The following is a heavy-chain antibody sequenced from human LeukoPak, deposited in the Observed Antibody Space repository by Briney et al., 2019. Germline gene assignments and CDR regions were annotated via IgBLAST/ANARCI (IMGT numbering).Heavy chain of an antibody. CDR3: ANSLFSSATGTGRALHL. J-gene: IGHJ3*01. CDR2: ISSSGDVT. CDR1: DFTFSKFP. D-gene: IGHD1-1*01. V-gene: IGHV3-23*01. Sequence: QPGGSLRLSCSASDFTFSKFPMGWVRQAPGRGLEWVSAISSSGDVTFHADSVSGRFTIPSDDSKSTVFLQMNDLRVEDTVKFYCANSLFSSATGTGRALHLRGQGTMVSVSS.